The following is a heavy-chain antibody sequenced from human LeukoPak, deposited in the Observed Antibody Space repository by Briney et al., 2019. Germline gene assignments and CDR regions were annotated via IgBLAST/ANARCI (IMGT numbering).Heavy chain of an antibody. Sequence: GASVKVSCKVSGYTLTELSMHWVRQAPGRGLEWMGGFDPEDGETIYAQKFQGRVTMTEDTSTDTAYMELSSLRSEDTAVYYCASMYQLLFGWFDPWGQGTLVTVSS. J-gene: IGHJ5*02. D-gene: IGHD2-2*01. CDR3: ASMYQLLFGWFDP. CDR2: FDPEDGET. CDR1: GYTLTELS. V-gene: IGHV1-24*01.